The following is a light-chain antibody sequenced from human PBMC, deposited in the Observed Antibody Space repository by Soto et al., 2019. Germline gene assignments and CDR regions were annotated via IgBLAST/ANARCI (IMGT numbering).Light chain of an antibody. V-gene: IGLV2-8*01. Sequence: QSVLTQPPSASGSPGQSVTISCTGTSSDVGGYNCVSWYQQHPGKAPQLMIYEVTKRPSGVPDRFSGSKSGNTASLTVSGIQTEDEDDYYCSSYAGSNTVLFGGGTKLTVL. CDR2: EVT. CDR3: SSYAGSNTVL. J-gene: IGLJ2*01. CDR1: SSDVGGYNC.